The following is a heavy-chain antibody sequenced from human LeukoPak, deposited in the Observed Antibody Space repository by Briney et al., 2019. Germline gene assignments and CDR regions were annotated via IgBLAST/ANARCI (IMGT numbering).Heavy chain of an antibody. V-gene: IGHV1-69*13. CDR3: ARGSLYYYDSSGYYYDY. D-gene: IGHD3-22*01. Sequence: AASVKVSCKASGGTFSSYATSWVRQAPGQGLEWMGGIIPIFGTANYAQKFQGRVTITADESTSTAYMELSSLRSEDTAVYYCARGSLYYYDSSGYYYDYWGQGTLVTVSS. CDR2: IIPIFGTA. J-gene: IGHJ4*02. CDR1: GGTFSSYA.